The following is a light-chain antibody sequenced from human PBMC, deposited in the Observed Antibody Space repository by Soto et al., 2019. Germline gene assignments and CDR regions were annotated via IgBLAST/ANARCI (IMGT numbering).Light chain of an antibody. Sequence: QSARTQPPSASGSPGQSVTISCTGTSSDVGAYNYVSWYQQHPGKAPKVIIYEVTKRPSGVPDRLSGSKSGNTASLTVSGLQAEDEADYYCSSYAGNNIYVFGSGTKVTVL. V-gene: IGLV2-8*01. CDR3: SSYAGNNIYV. CDR2: EVT. CDR1: SSDVGAYNY. J-gene: IGLJ1*01.